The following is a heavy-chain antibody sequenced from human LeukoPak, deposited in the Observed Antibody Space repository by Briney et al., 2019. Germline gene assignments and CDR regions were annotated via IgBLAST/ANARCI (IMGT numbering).Heavy chain of an antibody. Sequence: GGSLRLSCAASGFIFDEYAMHWVRQAPGQGLEWVSGISWNSGNIGYADSVKGRFTISRDNAKNSLYLQMNSLRAEDMAVYYCAKGADTGIAAAGSLFDYWGQGTLVTVSS. CDR1: GFIFDEYA. D-gene: IGHD6-13*01. CDR3: AKGADTGIAAAGSLFDY. V-gene: IGHV3-9*03. J-gene: IGHJ4*02. CDR2: ISWNSGNI.